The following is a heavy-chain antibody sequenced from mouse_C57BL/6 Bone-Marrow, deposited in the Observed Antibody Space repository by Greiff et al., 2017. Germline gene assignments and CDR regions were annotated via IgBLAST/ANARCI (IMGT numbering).Heavy chain of an antibody. J-gene: IGHJ2*01. CDR3: SRYENVDY. V-gene: IGHV1-64*01. CDR2: IHPNSGST. D-gene: IGHD2-12*01. Sequence: QVQLQQPGAELVKPGASVKLSCKASGYSFTSYWLHWVKQRPGQGLEWIGLIHPNSGSTNYNEKFKSKATLTVDNSASSAYMQLSSLTSENSAVYNSSRYENVDYWGQGTTLAVSS. CDR1: GYSFTSYW.